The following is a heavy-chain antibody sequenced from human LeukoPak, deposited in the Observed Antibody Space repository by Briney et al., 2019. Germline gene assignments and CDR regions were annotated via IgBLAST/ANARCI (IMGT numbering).Heavy chain of an antibody. CDR1: GVSMSTYY. V-gene: IGHV4-59*01. CDR3: ARDIYGSGYGFFDY. D-gene: IGHD3-10*01. CDR2: IHYSGIT. Sequence: SETLSLTCTASGVSMSTYYWSWIRQSPGKGLEWLAYIHYSGITNINPSLKGRLAISIDTSKNQFSLKVNSVTAADTAVYYCARDIYGSGYGFFDYWGQGTLVTVSS. J-gene: IGHJ4*02.